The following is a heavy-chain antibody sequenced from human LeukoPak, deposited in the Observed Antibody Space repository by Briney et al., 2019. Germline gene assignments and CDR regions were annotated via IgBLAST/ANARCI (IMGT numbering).Heavy chain of an antibody. CDR2: ISSSSSTI. J-gene: IGHJ1*01. CDR3: ARDSSWYQEYFQH. CDR1: GFTFSSYS. Sequence: GGSLRLSCAASGFTFSSYSMNWVRRAPGKGLEWVSYISSSSSTIYYADSVKGRFTISRDNAKNSLYLQMNSLRAEDTAVYYCARDSSWYQEYFQHWGQGTLVTVSS. V-gene: IGHV3-48*01. D-gene: IGHD6-13*01.